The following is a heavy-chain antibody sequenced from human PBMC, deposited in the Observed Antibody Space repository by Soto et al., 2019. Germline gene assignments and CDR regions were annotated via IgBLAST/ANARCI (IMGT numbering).Heavy chain of an antibody. J-gene: IGHJ3*02. CDR1: GFSFSGKNY. CDR2: LYSSDGT. Sequence: GGSLRLSCAASGFSFSGKNYLTWVRQAPGKGLEWVSALYSSDGTYYADSAKGRFSVSRDNSKNTFYLQLHSLRPEDTALYFCATWLQREHAFDIWGLGTMVTVS. V-gene: IGHV3-53*01. D-gene: IGHD1-1*01. CDR3: ATWLQREHAFDI.